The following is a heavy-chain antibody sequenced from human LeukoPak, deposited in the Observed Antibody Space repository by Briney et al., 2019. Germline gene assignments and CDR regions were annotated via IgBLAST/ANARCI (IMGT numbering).Heavy chain of an antibody. Sequence: SETLSLTCTVSGGSISSSSYHWGWIRQPPGKGLEWIGSIYYSGSTYYNPSLKSRVTISVDTSKNQFSLKLSSVTAADTAVYYCASGGNSFFGAFDIWGQGTMVTVSS. V-gene: IGHV4-39*01. D-gene: IGHD4-23*01. J-gene: IGHJ3*02. CDR3: ASGGNSFFGAFDI. CDR1: GGSISSSSYH. CDR2: IYYSGST.